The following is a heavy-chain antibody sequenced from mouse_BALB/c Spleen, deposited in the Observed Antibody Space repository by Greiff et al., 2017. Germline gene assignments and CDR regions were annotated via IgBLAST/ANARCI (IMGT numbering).Heavy chain of an antibody. J-gene: IGHJ3*01. CDR3: ARGDGNYGFAY. CDR1: GFNIKDYY. Sequence: VQLQQSGAELVRPGALVKLSCEASGFNIKDYYMHWVKQRPEQGLEWIGWIDPENGNTIYDPKFQGKASITADTSSNTAYLQLSSLTSEDTAVYYCARGDGNYGFAYWGQGTLVTVSA. CDR2: IDPENGNT. D-gene: IGHD2-1*01. V-gene: IGHV14-1*02.